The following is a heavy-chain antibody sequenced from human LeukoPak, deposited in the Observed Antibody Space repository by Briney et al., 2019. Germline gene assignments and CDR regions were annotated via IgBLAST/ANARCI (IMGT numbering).Heavy chain of an antibody. CDR2: MNPNSGNT. CDR3: SIRGLHYYDSSGANDAFDI. D-gene: IGHD3-22*01. Sequence: VASVKVSCKASGYTFTSYDINWVRQATGQGLEWMGWMNPNSGNTGYAQKFQGRVTMTRNTSISTAYMELSSLRSDDTGVYYCSIRGLHYYDSSGANDAFDIWGQGTMVTVSS. CDR1: GYTFTSYD. V-gene: IGHV1-8*01. J-gene: IGHJ3*02.